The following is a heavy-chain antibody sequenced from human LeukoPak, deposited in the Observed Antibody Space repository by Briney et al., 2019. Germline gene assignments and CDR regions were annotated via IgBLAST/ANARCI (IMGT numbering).Heavy chain of an antibody. J-gene: IGHJ6*04. V-gene: IGHV1-8*01. D-gene: IGHD2-2*01. CDR3: ARGPSGRYCSSTSCYRMDV. CDR1: GYTFTSYD. Sequence: ASVKVSCKASGYTFTSYDINWVRQATGQGLEWMGWMNPNSGNTGYAQKFQGRVTMTRNTSISTAYMELSSLRSEDTAVYYCARGPSGRYCSSTSCYRMDVWGKGTTVTISS. CDR2: MNPNSGNT.